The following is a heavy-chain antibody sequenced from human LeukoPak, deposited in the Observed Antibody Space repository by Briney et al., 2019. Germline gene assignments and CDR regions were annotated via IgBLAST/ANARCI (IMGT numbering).Heavy chain of an antibody. J-gene: IGHJ5*02. D-gene: IGHD2-21*02. CDR1: GFTVSTNF. Sequence: GGSLGLSCAASGFTVSTNFMSWVRQAPGKGLEWFSVIYSGGSTYYPDSVKGRFTISRDNSKNPLYLQMNRLRAEDTAVYYCAPLRRGGDFDPWGQGTLVTVSS. CDR2: IYSGGST. V-gene: IGHV3-66*01. CDR3: APLRRGGDFDP.